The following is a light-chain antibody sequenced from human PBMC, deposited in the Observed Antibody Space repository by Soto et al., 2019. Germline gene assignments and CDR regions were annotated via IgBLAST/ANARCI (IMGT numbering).Light chain of an antibody. CDR3: SSYTSSSTRV. Sequence: QSALTQPASASGSPGQSITISCTGTSSDVGGYTYVSWYQQHPGKAPKLMIYDVSNRPSGVSNCFPGSKSGNTASLTISGLQAEDEADYYCSSYTSSSTRVFGGGTKLTVL. CDR1: SSDVGGYTY. CDR2: DVS. J-gene: IGLJ2*01. V-gene: IGLV2-14*01.